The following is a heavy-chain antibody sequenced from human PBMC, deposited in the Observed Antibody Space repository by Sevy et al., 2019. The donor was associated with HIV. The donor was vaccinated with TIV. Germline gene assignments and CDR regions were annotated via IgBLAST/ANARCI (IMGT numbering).Heavy chain of an antibody. CDR1: GGTFSSYA. D-gene: IGHD3-9*01. CDR2: IIPIFGTA. J-gene: IGHJ5*02. Sequence: ASVKVSCKASGGTFSSYAISWVRQAPRQGLEGRGGIIPIFGTANYAQKLQGRVTITADISTSTAYMELSSLRSEDTAVYYCARDAVRGDKYNWFDPWGQGTLVTVSS. CDR3: ARDAVRGDKYNWFDP. V-gene: IGHV1-69*06.